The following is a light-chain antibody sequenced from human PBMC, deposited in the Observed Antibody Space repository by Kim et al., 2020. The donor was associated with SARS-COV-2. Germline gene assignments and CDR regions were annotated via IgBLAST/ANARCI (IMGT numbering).Light chain of an antibody. CDR2: RNN. CDR3: AAWDDSLTGL. J-gene: IGLJ2*01. V-gene: IGLV1-47*01. Sequence: QSVLTQPPSASGAPGQRVTISCSGSSSNIGINYVYWYQQLPGTAPKLLMYRNNQRPSGVPDRFSGSKSGTSASLAISGLLSEDEADYYCAAWDDSLTGLFGGGTQLTVL. CDR1: SSNIGINY.